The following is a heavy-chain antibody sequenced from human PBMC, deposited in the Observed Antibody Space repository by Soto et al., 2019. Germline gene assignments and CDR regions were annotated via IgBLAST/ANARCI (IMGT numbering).Heavy chain of an antibody. V-gene: IGHV1-69*02. CDR3: VSTQCDLLSGTRYSLLDY. CDR2: IIPILGIA. J-gene: IGHJ4*02. D-gene: IGHD3-3*01. CDR1: GGTFSSYT. Sequence: QVQLVQSGAEVKKPGSSVKVSCKASGGTFSSYTISWVRQAPGQGLEWMGRIIPILGIANYAQKFQGRVTITADKSSGTAYVALSSLSAGGAAVYFCVSTQCDLLSGTRYSLLDYWGQGNLVTVFS.